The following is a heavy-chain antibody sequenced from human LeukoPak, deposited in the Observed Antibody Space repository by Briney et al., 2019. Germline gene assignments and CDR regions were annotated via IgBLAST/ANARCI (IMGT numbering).Heavy chain of an antibody. CDR2: IYYSGST. D-gene: IGHD4-23*01. J-gene: IGHJ4*02. V-gene: IGHV4-59*01. Sequence: SETLSLTCTVSGGSISSYYWSWIRQPPGKGLEWIGYIYYSGSTNYNPSLKSRVTISVDTSKNQLSLKLSSVTAADTAVYYCAREISKYGGNSALDYWGQGTLVTVSS. CDR3: AREISKYGGNSALDY. CDR1: GGSISSYY.